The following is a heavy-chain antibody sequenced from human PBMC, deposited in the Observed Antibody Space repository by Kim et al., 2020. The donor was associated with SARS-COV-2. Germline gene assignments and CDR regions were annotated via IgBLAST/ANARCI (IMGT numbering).Heavy chain of an antibody. CDR1: GYTFTSYY. CDR2: INPSGGST. CDR3: ARDNELYHGMDV. V-gene: IGHV1-46*01. J-gene: IGHJ6*02. D-gene: IGHD1-26*01. Sequence: ASVKVSCKASGYTFTSYYMHWVRQAPGQGLEWMGIINPSGGSTSYAQKFQGRVTMTRDTSTSTVCMELSSLRSEDTAVYYCARDNELYHGMDVWGQGTTVTVSS.